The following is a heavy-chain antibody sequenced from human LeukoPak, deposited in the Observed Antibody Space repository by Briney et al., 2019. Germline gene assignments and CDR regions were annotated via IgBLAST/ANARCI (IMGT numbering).Heavy chain of an antibody. V-gene: IGHV3-9*01. CDR3: AKDGDSLPYYYMDV. CDR2: VSWNSGSI. J-gene: IGHJ6*03. Sequence: GGSLRLSCAASGFTFDDYAMHWVRQAPGKGLEWVSGVSWNSGSIGYADSVKGRFTISRDNAKNSLYLQMNSLRAEDTALYYCAKDGDSLPYYYMDVWGKGTTVTVSS. D-gene: IGHD2-15*01. CDR1: GFTFDDYA.